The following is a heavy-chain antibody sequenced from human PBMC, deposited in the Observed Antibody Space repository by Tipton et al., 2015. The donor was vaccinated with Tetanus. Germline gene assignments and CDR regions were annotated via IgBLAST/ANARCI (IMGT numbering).Heavy chain of an antibody. V-gene: IGHV3-48*03. Sequence: SLRLSCVTSGFRVSTYAMSWGRQAPGKGLEWVSTISGRDDTIHYADSVKGRFTISRDNAKNSLYLQMISLRAEDTAVYSCARGMAEASNCGGDCYSDYWGQGTLVTVSSGMDVWGQGTTVTVSS. J-gene: IGHJ6*02. CDR1: GFRVSTYA. D-gene: IGHD2-21*02. CDR3: ARGMAEASNCGGDCYSDYWGQGTLVTVSSGMDV. CDR2: ISGRDDTI.